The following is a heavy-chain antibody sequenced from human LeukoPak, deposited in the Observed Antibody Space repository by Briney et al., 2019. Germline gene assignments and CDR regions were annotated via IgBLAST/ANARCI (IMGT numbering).Heavy chain of an antibody. V-gene: IGHV4-59*01. D-gene: IGHD2-2*01. J-gene: IGHJ4*02. CDR3: ARTYCSSTSCYEDY. Sequence: PSETLSLTCTVSGGSISSYYWSWIRQPPGKGLEWVGYIYYSGSTNYNPSLKSRVTISVDTSKNQFSPKLSSVTAADTAVYYCARTYCSSTSCYEDYWGQGTLVTVSS. CDR1: GGSISSYY. CDR2: IYYSGST.